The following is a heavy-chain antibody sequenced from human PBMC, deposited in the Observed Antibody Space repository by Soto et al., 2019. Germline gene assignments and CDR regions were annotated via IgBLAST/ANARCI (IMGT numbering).Heavy chain of an antibody. Sequence: SETLSLTCTVSGGSISSSSYYWGWILQPPGKGLEWIGSIYYSGSTYYNPSLKSRVTISVDTSKNQFSLKLSSVTAADTAVYYCARVRTYYYDSSGYLFDYWGQGTLVTVS. D-gene: IGHD3-22*01. CDR3: ARVRTYYYDSSGYLFDY. J-gene: IGHJ4*02. V-gene: IGHV4-39*01. CDR1: GGSISSSSYY. CDR2: IYYSGST.